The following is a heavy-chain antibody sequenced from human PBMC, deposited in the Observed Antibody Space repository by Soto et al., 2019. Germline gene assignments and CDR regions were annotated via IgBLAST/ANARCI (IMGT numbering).Heavy chain of an antibody. D-gene: IGHD1-26*01. CDR3: AKSTQIYSGSYYASFDY. V-gene: IGHV3-23*01. CDR1: GFTFSSYA. CDR2: ISGSGGST. J-gene: IGHJ4*02. Sequence: GGSLRLSCAASGFTFSSYAMSWVRQAPGKGLEWVSAISGSGGSTYYADSVKGRFTISRDNSKNTLCLQMNSLRAEDTAVYYCAKSTQIYSGSYYASFDYWGQGTLVTVSS.